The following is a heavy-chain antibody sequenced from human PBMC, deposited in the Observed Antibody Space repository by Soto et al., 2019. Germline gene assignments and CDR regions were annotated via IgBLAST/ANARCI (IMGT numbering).Heavy chain of an antibody. Sequence: HPGGSLRLSCAASGFTFSSYWMHWVRQAPGKGLVWVSRINSDGSSTSYADSVKGRFTISRDNAKNTLYLQMNSLRAEDTAVYYCASAGSSWYVSSGYYYYGMDVWGQGTTVTVSS. V-gene: IGHV3-74*01. J-gene: IGHJ6*02. CDR2: INSDGSST. CDR3: ASAGSSWYVSSGYYYYGMDV. D-gene: IGHD6-13*01. CDR1: GFTFSSYW.